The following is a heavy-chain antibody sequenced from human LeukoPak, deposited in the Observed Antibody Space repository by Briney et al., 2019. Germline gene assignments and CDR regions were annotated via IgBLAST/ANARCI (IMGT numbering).Heavy chain of an antibody. J-gene: IGHJ6*02. Sequence: ASVKVSCKASGYTFTSYGISWVRQAPGQGLEWMGWISAYNGNTNYAQKLQGRVTMTTDTSTSTAYMELSSLRSEDTAVYYCARSIVVVPAAMAEGYYYGMDVWGQGTTVTVSS. D-gene: IGHD2-2*01. V-gene: IGHV1-18*01. CDR3: ARSIVVVPAAMAEGYYYGMDV. CDR1: GYTFTSYG. CDR2: ISAYNGNT.